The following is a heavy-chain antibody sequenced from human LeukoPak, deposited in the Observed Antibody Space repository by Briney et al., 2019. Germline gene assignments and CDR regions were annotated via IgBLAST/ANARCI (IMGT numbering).Heavy chain of an antibody. CDR2: MNPNSGNT. V-gene: IGHV1-8*01. CDR1: GYTFTSYG. D-gene: IGHD6-19*01. Sequence: ASVKVSCKASGYTFTSYGINWVRQATGQGLEWMGWMNPNSGNTGYAQKFQGRVTMTRNTSISTAYMELSSLRSEDTAVYYCARGTYSSGWYSTKSYYFDYWGQGTLVTVSS. CDR3: ARGTYSSGWYSTKSYYFDY. J-gene: IGHJ4*02.